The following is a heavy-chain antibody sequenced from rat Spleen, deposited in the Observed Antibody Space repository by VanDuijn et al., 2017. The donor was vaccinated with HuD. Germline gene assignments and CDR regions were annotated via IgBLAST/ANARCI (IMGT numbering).Heavy chain of an antibody. CDR2: LSSGGTS. D-gene: IGHD1-6*01. CDR1: GFSLTSYT. Sequence: QVQLKESGPGLVQPSQTLSLTCTVSGFSLTSYTLSWVRQSPGKGLEWLGALSSGGTSYYNSVLNPRVSISRDISKSQVFLKMNSLQTEDTAMYFCARSVTTDYYYDFDYWGQGVMVTVSS. V-gene: IGHV2-6*01. J-gene: IGHJ2*01. CDR3: ARSVTTDYYYDFDY.